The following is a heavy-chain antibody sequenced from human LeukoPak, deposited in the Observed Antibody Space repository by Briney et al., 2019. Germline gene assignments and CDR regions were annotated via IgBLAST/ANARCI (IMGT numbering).Heavy chain of an antibody. J-gene: IGHJ4*02. CDR3: ARPANGVPYFDY. CDR2: IYPGDSDT. CDR1: GYRFTSYW. D-gene: IGHD2-8*01. V-gene: IGHV5-51*01. Sequence: ESLKISCKGSGYRFTSYWIGWVRHMPGKGLDWMGIIYPGDSDTRSSPSCQGQVTISADKSISTAYLQWSSLKASDTAMYYCARPANGVPYFDYWGQGTLVTVSS.